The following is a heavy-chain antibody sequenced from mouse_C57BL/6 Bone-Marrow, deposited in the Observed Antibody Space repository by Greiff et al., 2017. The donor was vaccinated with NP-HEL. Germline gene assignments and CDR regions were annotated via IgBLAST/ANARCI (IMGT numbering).Heavy chain of an antibody. J-gene: IGHJ2*01. Sequence: EVKLMESGGDLVKPGGSLKLSCAASGFTFSSYGMSWVRQTPDKRLEWVATISSGGSYTYYPDSVKGRFTISRDNAKNTLYLQMSSLKSEGTAMYYCAKLGFDYWGQGTTLTVSS. CDR2: ISSGGSYT. CDR1: GFTFSSYG. CDR3: AKLGFDY. V-gene: IGHV5-6*01.